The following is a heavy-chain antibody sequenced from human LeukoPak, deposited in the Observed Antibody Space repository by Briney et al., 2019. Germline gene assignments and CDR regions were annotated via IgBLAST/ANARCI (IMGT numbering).Heavy chain of an antibody. Sequence: GGSLRLSCAASGFTFSSYSMNWVRQAPGKGLEWVSSISSSSSYIYCADSMKGRFTISRDNAKDSLYLQMTSLRAEDTAVYYCAREYCNRTRCFNFDYWGRGTLVTVSS. D-gene: IGHD2-2*01. V-gene: IGHV3-21*01. CDR3: AREYCNRTRCFNFDY. J-gene: IGHJ4*02. CDR1: GFTFSSYS. CDR2: ISSSSSYI.